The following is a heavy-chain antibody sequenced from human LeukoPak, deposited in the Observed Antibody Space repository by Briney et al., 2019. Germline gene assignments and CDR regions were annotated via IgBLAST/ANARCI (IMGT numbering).Heavy chain of an antibody. CDR3: ARDVGVVVAAKPTDV. D-gene: IGHD2-15*01. CDR2: IYTSGST. Sequence: SETLSLTCTVSGGSISSGSYYWSWIRQPAGKGLEWIGRIYTSGSTNYNPSLKSRVTISVDTSKNQFSLKLSSVTAADTAVYYCARDVGVVVAAKPTDVWGKGTTVTVSS. CDR1: GGSISSGSYY. V-gene: IGHV4-61*02. J-gene: IGHJ6*04.